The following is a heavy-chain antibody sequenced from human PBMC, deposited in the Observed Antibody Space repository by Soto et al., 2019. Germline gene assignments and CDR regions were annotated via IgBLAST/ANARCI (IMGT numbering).Heavy chain of an antibody. J-gene: IGHJ6*02. V-gene: IGHV3-73*02. Sequence: EVQLVESGGGLVQPGGSLKLSCAASGFTFSGSAMHWVRQASGKGLEWVGRIRSKTNSYATAYAASVKGRFTISRDDPKKTAYLQMNSLKTEETDVYFGTRRIGAYGMYVWGQGKTVTVSS. D-gene: IGHD6-13*01. CDR1: GFTFSGSA. CDR2: IRSKTNSYAT. CDR3: TRRIGAYGMYV.